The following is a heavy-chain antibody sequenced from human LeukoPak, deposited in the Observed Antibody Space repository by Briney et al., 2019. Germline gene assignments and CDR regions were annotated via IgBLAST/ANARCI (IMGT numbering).Heavy chain of an antibody. Sequence: PGGSLRLSCAASGFTFSSYWMHWVRQAPGKGLVWVSRINSDGSSTSYADSVKGRFTISRDNAKNTLYLQMNSLRAEDTAVYYCALDTLTGLDAFDIWGQGTMVTVSS. V-gene: IGHV3-74*01. J-gene: IGHJ3*02. CDR2: INSDGSST. D-gene: IGHD3-9*01. CDR1: GFTFSSYW. CDR3: ALDTLTGLDAFDI.